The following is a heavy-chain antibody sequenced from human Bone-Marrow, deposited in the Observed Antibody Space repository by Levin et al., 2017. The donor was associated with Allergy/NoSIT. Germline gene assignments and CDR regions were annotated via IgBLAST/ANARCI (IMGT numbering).Heavy chain of an antibody. V-gene: IGHV3-48*03. J-gene: IGHJ4*02. CDR2: ISSYGSTI. D-gene: IGHD4-17*01. Sequence: GGSLRLSCAASGFTFSSYEMNWVRQAPGKGLEWVAYISSYGSTIYYADSVEGRFTISRVNAKNSLHLQMNSLRAEDTGIYYCARSVRTTVTTDWGQGALVTVSS. CDR1: GFTFSSYE. CDR3: ARSVRTTVTTD.